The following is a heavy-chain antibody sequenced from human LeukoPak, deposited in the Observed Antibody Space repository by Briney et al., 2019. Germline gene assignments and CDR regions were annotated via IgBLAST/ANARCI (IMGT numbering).Heavy chain of an antibody. CDR2: ISNDGGGT. J-gene: IGHJ5*02. CDR1: GFIFNNFG. CDR3: AKGSSGYFADL. Sequence: GGSLTLSCTASGFIFNNFGLMWVRQAPGKGLEWVSAISNDGGGTTYADFVKGRFTISRDNSKNTLFLQMNSLRAEDTALYHCAKGSSGYFADLWGQGTLVTVSS. D-gene: IGHD3-22*01. V-gene: IGHV3-23*01.